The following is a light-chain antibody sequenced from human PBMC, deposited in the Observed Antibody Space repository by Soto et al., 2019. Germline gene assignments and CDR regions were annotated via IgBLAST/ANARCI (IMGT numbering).Light chain of an antibody. CDR2: DAS. V-gene: IGKV3-20*01. CDR1: QRISNSY. CDR3: QQYKSYWT. Sequence: EIVFTQGRGTLSLSPGERATLCCRASQRISNSYLAWYQQKPGQPPRLLLYDASSRATGIPDRVSSSCSGKEFTLTISSLQSEDFAFYYCQQYKSYWTFGQGTQVDIK. J-gene: IGKJ1*01.